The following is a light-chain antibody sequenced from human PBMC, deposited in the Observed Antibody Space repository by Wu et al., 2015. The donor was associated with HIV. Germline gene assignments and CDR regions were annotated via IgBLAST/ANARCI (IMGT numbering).Light chain of an antibody. CDR3: QQYGSSPIT. CDR2: GAS. CDR1: QSLSSY. V-gene: IGKV3-20*01. Sequence: EIVLTQSPATLSLSPGERATLSCRASQSLSSYLAWYQQKPGQAPRLLIYGASSRATGIPDRFSGSGSGTDFTLTISRLEPEDFAVYHCQQYGSSPITFGQGTRLEIK. J-gene: IGKJ5*01.